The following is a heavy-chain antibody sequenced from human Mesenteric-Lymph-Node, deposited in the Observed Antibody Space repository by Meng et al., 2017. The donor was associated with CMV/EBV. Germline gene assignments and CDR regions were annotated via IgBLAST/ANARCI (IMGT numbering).Heavy chain of an antibody. Sequence: GSLRLSCTVSGYSISSGYYWGWIRQPPGKGLEWIGSIYHSGSTYYNPSLKSRVTISVDTSKNQFSLKLSSVTAADTAVYFCAREAVVGIPTAPHRILYYNGMDVWGQGTTVTVSS. D-gene: IGHD6-25*01. CDR3: AREAVVGIPTAPHRILYYNGMDV. J-gene: IGHJ6*02. CDR2: IYHSGST. V-gene: IGHV4-38-2*02. CDR1: GYSISSGYY.